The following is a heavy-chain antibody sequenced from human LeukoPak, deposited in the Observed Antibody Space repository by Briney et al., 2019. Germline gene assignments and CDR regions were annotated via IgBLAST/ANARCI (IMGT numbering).Heavy chain of an antibody. J-gene: IGHJ4*02. D-gene: IGHD5/OR15-5a*01. CDR1: GGSISYYY. CDR2: IYYSGDT. V-gene: IGHV4-4*07. CDR3: ARESHYGGVYYADY. Sequence: SETLSLTCTVSGGSISYYYWSWIRQPAGKGLEWIGRIYYSGDTYYNRSLKSRLTLSVDTSNNQFSLKLASVTAADAAVYYCARESHYGGVYYADYLGQGTRVTVSS.